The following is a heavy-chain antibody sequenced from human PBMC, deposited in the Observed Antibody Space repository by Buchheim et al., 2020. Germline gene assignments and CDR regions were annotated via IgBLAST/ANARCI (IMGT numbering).Heavy chain of an antibody. CDR2: ISYDAIDK. Sequence: QVQMVESGGGVVQPGGSLRLSCAASGFTFTSHSMHWVRQAPGKGLEWVAVISYDAIDKYYADFVQGRLTISRDNSENTLYLQINSLRPEDTAVYFCARGGAYTSSWFDSWGQGTL. CDR3: ARGGAYTSSWFDS. CDR1: GFTFTSHS. D-gene: IGHD6-13*01. V-gene: IGHV3-30*04. J-gene: IGHJ5*01.